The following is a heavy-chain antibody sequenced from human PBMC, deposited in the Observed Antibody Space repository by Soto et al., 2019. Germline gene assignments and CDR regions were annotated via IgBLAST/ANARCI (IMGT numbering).Heavy chain of an antibody. J-gene: IGHJ6*02. CDR1: GGSFSSYA. V-gene: IGHV1-69*13. CDR3: ARDLSAYCGGDCPQDGMDV. Sequence: GASVKVSCKACGGSFSSYAISWVRQAPRQGLEWMGGIIPIFGTANYAQKFQGRVTITADESTSTAYMELSSLRSEDTAVYYCARDLSAYCGGDCPQDGMDVWGQGTTVTVSS. D-gene: IGHD2-21*02. CDR2: IIPIFGTA.